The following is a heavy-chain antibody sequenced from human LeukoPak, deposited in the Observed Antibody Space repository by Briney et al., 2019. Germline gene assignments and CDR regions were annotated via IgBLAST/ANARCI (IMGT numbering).Heavy chain of an antibody. J-gene: IGHJ4*02. CDR3: ARGDFWSGQQLDY. CDR1: GGSISSTNW. Sequence: SSETLSLTCGVSGGSISSTNWWSWVRQPPGQGLEWIGEISLSGRTNYNPSLKSRVTISVDTSKNQFSLKLSSVTAADTAVYYCARGDFWSGQQLDYWGQGTLVTVSS. V-gene: IGHV4-4*02. D-gene: IGHD3-3*01. CDR2: ISLSGRT.